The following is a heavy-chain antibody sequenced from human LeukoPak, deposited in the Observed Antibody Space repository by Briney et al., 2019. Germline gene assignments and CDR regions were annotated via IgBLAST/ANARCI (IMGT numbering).Heavy chain of an antibody. V-gene: IGHV4-59*12. CDR1: GGSISSYY. Sequence: SETLSLTCTVSGGSISSYYWSWIRQPPGKGLEWIGSIYYSGSTYYNPSLKSRVTISVDTSKNQFSLKLSSVTAADTAVYYCARASGTKVYDPWGQGTLVTVSS. D-gene: IGHD1-26*01. J-gene: IGHJ5*02. CDR3: ARASGTKVYDP. CDR2: IYYSGST.